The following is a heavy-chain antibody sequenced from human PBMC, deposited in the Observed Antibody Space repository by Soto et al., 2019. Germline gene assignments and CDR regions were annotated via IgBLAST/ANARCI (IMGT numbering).Heavy chain of an antibody. J-gene: IGHJ6*02. D-gene: IGHD3-22*01. CDR1: GFTFSSYA. V-gene: IGHV3-30-3*01. Sequence: PGGSLRLSCAASGFTFSSYAMHWVRQAPGKGLEWVAVISYDGSNKYYADSVKGRFTISRDNSKNTLYLQMNSLRAEDTAVYYCAREFDGGYYQYYYYYGMDVWGQGTTVTVSS. CDR3: AREFDGGYYQYYYYYGMDV. CDR2: ISYDGSNK.